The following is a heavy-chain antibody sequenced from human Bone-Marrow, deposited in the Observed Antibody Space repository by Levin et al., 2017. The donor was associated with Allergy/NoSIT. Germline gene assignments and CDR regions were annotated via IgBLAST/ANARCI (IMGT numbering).Heavy chain of an antibody. V-gene: IGHV3-30*18. CDR1: GFTFSSYG. CDR2: ISFDGNIK. J-gene: IGHJ4*02. CDR3: AKDRRRYCSTTNCQNFDY. Sequence: PGESLKISCAASGFTFSSYGMHWVRQAPGKGLGWVAVISFDGNIKSYADSVKGRFTISRDNSKKTLYLQMNSLRAEDTAVYYCAKDRRRYCSTTNCQNFDYWGLGTLVTVSS. D-gene: IGHD2-2*01.